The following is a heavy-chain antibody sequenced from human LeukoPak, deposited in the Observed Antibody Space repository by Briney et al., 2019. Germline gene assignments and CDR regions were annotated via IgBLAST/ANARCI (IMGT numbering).Heavy chain of an antibody. J-gene: IGHJ4*02. V-gene: IGHV4-31*03. CDR1: GGSISSGGYY. CDR3: ARRGPRGLAAAGTSPSGFDY. D-gene: IGHD6-13*01. CDR2: IYYSGST. Sequence: SQTLSLTCTVSGGSISSGGYYWSWIRQHPGKGLEWIGYIYYSGSTYYNPSLKSRVTISVDTSKNQFSLKLSSVTAADTAVYYCARRGPRGLAAAGTSPSGFDYWGQGTLVTVSS.